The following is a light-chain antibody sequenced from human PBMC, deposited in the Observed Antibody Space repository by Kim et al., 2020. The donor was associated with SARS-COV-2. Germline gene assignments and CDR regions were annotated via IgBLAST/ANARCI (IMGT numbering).Light chain of an antibody. J-gene: IGKJ2*01. V-gene: IGKV3-15*01. CDR1: QSVSNN. Sequence: EIVMTQSPATLSVSPGERATLSCRASQSVSNNLAWYQHKPGRPPRLLSYGSSTRATGVPARFSGSGSGTDFTLTVSSLQSEDFAVYYCHHYKDWSPGDTFGQGTKLEI. CDR3: HHYKDWSPGDT. CDR2: GSS.